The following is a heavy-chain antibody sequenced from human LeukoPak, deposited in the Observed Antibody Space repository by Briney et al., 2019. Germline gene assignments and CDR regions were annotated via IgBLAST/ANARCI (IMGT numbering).Heavy chain of an antibody. V-gene: IGHV1-2*06. CDR1: GYTFTGYY. Sequence: GASVKVSCKASGYTFTGYYMHWVRQAPGQGLEWMGRINPNSGGTNYAQKFQGRVTMTEDTSTDTAYMELSSLRSEDTAVYYCATGYSSGWYPAYWGQGTLVTVSS. CDR2: INPNSGGT. CDR3: ATGYSSGWYPAY. D-gene: IGHD6-19*01. J-gene: IGHJ4*02.